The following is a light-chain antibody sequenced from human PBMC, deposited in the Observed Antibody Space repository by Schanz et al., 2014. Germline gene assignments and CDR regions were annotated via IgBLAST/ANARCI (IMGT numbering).Light chain of an antibody. CDR3: QQYNNWPPGT. CDR1: QSVTNN. J-gene: IGKJ1*01. Sequence: EIVMTQSPATLSVSPGERATLSCRASQSVTNNLAWYQQKPGQAPRLLINGASTRATGIPARFSGSGSGTEFTLTISSLQSEDFAVYYCQQYNNWPPGTFGQGTKVEIK. V-gene: IGKV3-15*01. CDR2: GAS.